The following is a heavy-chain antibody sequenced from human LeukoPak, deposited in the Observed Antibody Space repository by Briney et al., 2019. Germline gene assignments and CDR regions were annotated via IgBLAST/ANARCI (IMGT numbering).Heavy chain of an antibody. D-gene: IGHD6-13*01. CDR2: IIPIFGTA. J-gene: IGHJ6*02. CDR3: ARWTVEQQLISYYYYGMDV. V-gene: IGHV1-69*13. Sequence: SVKVPCKASGGTFSSYAISWVRQAPGQGLEWMGGIIPIFGTANYAQKFQGRVTITADESTSTAYMELSSLRSEDTAVYYCARWTVEQQLISYYYYGMDVWGQGTTVTVSS. CDR1: GGTFSSYA.